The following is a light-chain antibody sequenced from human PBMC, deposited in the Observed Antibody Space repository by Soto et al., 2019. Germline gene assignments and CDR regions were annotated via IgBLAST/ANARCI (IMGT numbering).Light chain of an antibody. CDR2: DAS. Sequence: EFVLTQSPATLSLSPGKRATLSCRASQSVSSYVAWYQQKPGQAPRLVIYDASSRATGVPPRFSGSGSGTDFTLTISSLEPEDFAVYYCQQRNTFGPGTRLEI. V-gene: IGKV3-11*01. CDR3: QQRNT. J-gene: IGKJ5*01. CDR1: QSVSSY.